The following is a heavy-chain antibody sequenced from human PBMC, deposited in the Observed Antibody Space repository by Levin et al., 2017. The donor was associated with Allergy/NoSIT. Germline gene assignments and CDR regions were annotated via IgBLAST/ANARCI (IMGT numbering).Heavy chain of an antibody. J-gene: IGHJ4*02. D-gene: IGHD5-18*01. CDR1: GFTFSSYS. V-gene: IGHV3-48*01. CDR2: ISSSSSTI. CDR3: ALGSNTAMVDY. Sequence: PGGSLRLSCAASGFTFSSYSMNWVRRAPGKGLEWVSYISSSSSTIYYADSVKGRFTISRDNAKNSLYLQMNSLRAEDTAVYYCALGSNTAMVDYWGQGTLVTVSS.